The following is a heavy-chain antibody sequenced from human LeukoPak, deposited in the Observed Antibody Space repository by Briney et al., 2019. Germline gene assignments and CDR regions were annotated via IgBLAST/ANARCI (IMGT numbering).Heavy chain of an antibody. CDR1: GFTFSSYA. V-gene: IGHV3-23*01. D-gene: IGHD2-2*01. J-gene: IGHJ5*02. Sequence: GGSLRLSCAASGFTFSSYAMSWVRQAPGKGLEWVSAISGGGGSTYYADSVKGRFTISRDNSKNTLYLQMNSLRAEDTAVYYCAKVGSQYCSSTSCLLFDPWGQGTLVTVSS. CDR3: AKVGSQYCSSTSCLLFDP. CDR2: ISGGGGST.